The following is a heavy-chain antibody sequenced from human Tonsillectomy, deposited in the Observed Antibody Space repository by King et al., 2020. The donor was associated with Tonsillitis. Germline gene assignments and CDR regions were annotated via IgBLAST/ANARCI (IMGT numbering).Heavy chain of an antibody. J-gene: IGHJ4*02. CDR2: IYYSGST. CDR3: ARGGRDSGSPGRVDY. V-gene: IGHV4-59*01. D-gene: IGHD1-26*01. Sequence: VQLQESGPGLVKPSETLSLTCTVSGGSISSYYWNWIRQPPGKELEWIGYIYYSGSTNYNPSLKSRVTISVDTSQNQFSLKLTSVTAVDTAVYYCARGGRDSGSPGRVDYWGQGTLVTVSS. CDR1: GGSISSYY.